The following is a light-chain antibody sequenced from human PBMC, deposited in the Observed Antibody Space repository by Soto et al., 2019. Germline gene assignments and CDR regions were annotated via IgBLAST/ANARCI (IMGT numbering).Light chain of an antibody. CDR2: WAS. CDR3: QKYYGITFT. V-gene: IGKV4-1*01. Sequence: DIVMTQSPDSLAVSLGERATINCKSSQSVLYSSNNKNYFAWYQQKPGQPPKLLIYWASTRESGVPDRFSGSGSGTDFTLTISGLQAEDVAVYYCQKYYGITFTFGPGTKVDLK. CDR1: QSVLYSSNNKNY. J-gene: IGKJ3*01.